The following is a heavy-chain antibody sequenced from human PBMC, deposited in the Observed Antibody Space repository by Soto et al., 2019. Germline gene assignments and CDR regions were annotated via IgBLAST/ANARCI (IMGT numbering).Heavy chain of an antibody. CDR2: YYNNGST. CDR1: GGSITSGGYS. J-gene: IGHJ5*02. Sequence: QVQLQESGPGLVKPSQTLSLTFTVPGGSITSGGYSWGWIHLHPGRGLEWIGYYYNNGSTNYNPSRTSRVTNSLCTLRTQFSLKLSAVTAAYTAVYSCARGRAGFFWSGRRDNGFHPWGQGTLITVSS. CDR3: ARGRAGFFWSGRRDNGFHP. D-gene: IGHD3-3*01. V-gene: IGHV4-31*03.